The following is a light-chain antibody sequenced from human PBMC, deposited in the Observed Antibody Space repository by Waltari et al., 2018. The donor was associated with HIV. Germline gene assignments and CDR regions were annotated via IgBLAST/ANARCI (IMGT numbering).Light chain of an antibody. Sequence: SYELTQPPSVSVSPGQTARITCSGDALPTKYAYWYQQKSGQARVLVIYEDSKRPSGIPERFSGSSSGTMATLTISGAQVEDEADYYCYSTDSSGNHRVFGGGTKLTVL. V-gene: IGLV3-10*01. CDR2: EDS. CDR3: YSTDSSGNHRV. J-gene: IGLJ2*01. CDR1: ALPTKY.